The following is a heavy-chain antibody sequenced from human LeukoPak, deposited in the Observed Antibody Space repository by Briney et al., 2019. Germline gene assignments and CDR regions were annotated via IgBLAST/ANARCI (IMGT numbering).Heavy chain of an antibody. CDR3: ARARAYYYGSGKIYGMDV. J-gene: IGHJ6*02. D-gene: IGHD3-10*01. Sequence: VASVKVSCKASGYTFTSYDINWVRQATGQGLEWMGWMNPNSGNTGYAQKFQGRVTMTRNTFISTAYMELSSLRSEDTAVYYCARARAYYYGSGKIYGMDVWGQGTTVTVSS. CDR2: MNPNSGNT. V-gene: IGHV1-8*01. CDR1: GYTFTSYD.